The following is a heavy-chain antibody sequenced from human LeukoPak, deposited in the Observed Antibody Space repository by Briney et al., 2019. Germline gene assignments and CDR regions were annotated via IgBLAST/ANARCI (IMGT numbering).Heavy chain of an antibody. CDR1: GYTFTSYG. CDR3: ARDYYYDSSGYNPCCVY. V-gene: IGHV1-18*01. J-gene: IGHJ4*02. CDR2: ISAYNGNT. Sequence: ASVKVSCKASGYTFTSYGISWVRQAPGQGLEWMGWISAYNGNTNYAQKLQGRVTMTTDTSTSTAYMELRSLRSDDTAVYYCARDYYYDSSGYNPCCVYWGQGTLVTVSS. D-gene: IGHD3-22*01.